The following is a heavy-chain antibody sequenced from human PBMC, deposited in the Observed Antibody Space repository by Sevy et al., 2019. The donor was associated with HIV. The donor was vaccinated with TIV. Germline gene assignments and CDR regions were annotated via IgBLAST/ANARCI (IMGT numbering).Heavy chain of an antibody. D-gene: IGHD2-2*01. CDR2: VNTDGSKT. J-gene: IGHJ4*02. V-gene: IGHV3-74*01. Sequence: GGSLRLSFAASGFTLRTWWMHWVRRAQGKGLVWVSRVNTDGSKTNYADSVQGRFTISRDNTKNTLYLQMNSLRGEDTAVYYCARGGCSATSCLDYWGQGALVTVSS. CDR3: ARGGCSATSCLDY. CDR1: GFTLRTWW.